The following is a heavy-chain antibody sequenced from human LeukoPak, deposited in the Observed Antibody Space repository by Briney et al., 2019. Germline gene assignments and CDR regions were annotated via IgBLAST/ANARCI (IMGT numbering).Heavy chain of an antibody. V-gene: IGHV3-11*04. Sequence: GGSLRLSCVASGFTFNDYFMGWIRQAPGKGLEWVAYIGRDGTDIYYADSAKGRFTISRDNTEKSLYLHMNSLRADDSAVYFCARLWGGLTMSRFLDSWGQGTPVTVSS. CDR2: IGRDGTDI. CDR3: ARLWGGLTMSRFLDS. D-gene: IGHD3-16*01. CDR1: GFTFNDYF. J-gene: IGHJ1*01.